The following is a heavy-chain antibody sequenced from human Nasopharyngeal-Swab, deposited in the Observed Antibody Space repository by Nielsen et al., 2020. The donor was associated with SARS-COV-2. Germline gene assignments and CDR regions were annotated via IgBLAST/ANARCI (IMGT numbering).Heavy chain of an antibody. V-gene: IGHV2-70*13. Sequence: SGLTLVKPTQTLPLLCTFFGFSLSTSGMCVSWISSPPGKALEWLALIDWEDDRYYSTSLKARLTLSKDTSKNQVVLTMMNMDPVDTATYYCARIPPLDYHFDSWSQGTLVTVSS. D-gene: IGHD3/OR15-3a*01. J-gene: IGHJ4*02. CDR1: GFSLSTSGMC. CDR2: IDWEDDR. CDR3: ARIPPLDYHFDS.